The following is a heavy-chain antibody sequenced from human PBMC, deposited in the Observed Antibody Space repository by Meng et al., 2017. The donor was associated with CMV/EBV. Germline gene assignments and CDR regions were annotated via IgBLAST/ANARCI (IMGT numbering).Heavy chain of an antibody. CDR3: AREDRLWFFDY. CDR1: CSPRSSSRHE. D-gene: IGHD5-18*01. CDR2: IYYSGST. Sequence: ESGPGIGKPSETLFHTRTRSCSPRSSSRHEWDWIRQPPGKGLEWMGSIYYSGSTYYNPSLKSRVTISVDTSKNQFSLKLSSVTAADTAVYYCAREDRLWFFDYWGQGTLVTVSS. J-gene: IGHJ4*02. V-gene: IGHV4-39*07.